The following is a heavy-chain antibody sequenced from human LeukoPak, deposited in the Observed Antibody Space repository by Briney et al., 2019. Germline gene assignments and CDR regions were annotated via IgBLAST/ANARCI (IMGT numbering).Heavy chain of an antibody. CDR1: GGSFSGYY. J-gene: IGHJ4*02. CDR3: ARGRRDYVWGKNPYFDY. D-gene: IGHD3-16*01. CDR2: INHRGST. V-gene: IGHV4-34*01. Sequence: SETLSLTCAVYGGSFSGYYWSWIRQPPGKGPEWIAEINHRGSTNNNPSLKSRVTVSVDTSKNQFSLNMTSVTAADTAVYYCARGRRDYVWGKNPYFDYWGQGSLVTVSS.